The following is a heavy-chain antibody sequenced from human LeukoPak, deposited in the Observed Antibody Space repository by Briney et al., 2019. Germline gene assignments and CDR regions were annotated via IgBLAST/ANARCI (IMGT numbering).Heavy chain of an antibody. Sequence: GSSVQDSCKATAYTYTNYGCNGLGPARGQELDGMGWISTYNGNTNYAQKLQGRVTMTTDTSTSTAYIELRSLRSDDTAVYYCARDPDILAAAGTGAFEIWGQGTMVTVSS. CDR1: AYTYTNYG. J-gene: IGHJ3*02. D-gene: IGHD6-13*01. V-gene: IGHV1-18*04. CDR2: ISTYNGNT. CDR3: ARDPDILAAAGTGAFEI.